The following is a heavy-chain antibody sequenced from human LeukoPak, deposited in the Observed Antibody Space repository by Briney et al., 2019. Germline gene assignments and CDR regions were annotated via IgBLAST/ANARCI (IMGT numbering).Heavy chain of an antibody. CDR2: IYTSGST. CDR1: GGSISSGSYY. CDR3: ARENPSGFWSGSLDY. D-gene: IGHD3-3*01. Sequence: PSETLSLTCIVSGGSISSGSYYWSWIRQPAGKGLEWIGRIYTSGSTNYNPSLKSRVTISVDTSKNQFSLKLSSVTAADTAVYYCARENPSGFWSGSLDYWGQGTLVTVSS. J-gene: IGHJ4*02. V-gene: IGHV4-61*02.